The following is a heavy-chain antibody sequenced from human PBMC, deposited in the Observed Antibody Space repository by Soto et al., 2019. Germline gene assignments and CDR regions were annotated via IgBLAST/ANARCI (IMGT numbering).Heavy chain of an antibody. J-gene: IGHJ4*02. CDR2: IDPSDSQT. D-gene: IGHD3-22*01. V-gene: IGHV5-10-1*01. Sequence: GDSLQISCKGSGYSFAGYWITWVRQKPGKGLEWMGRIDPSDSQTYYSPSFRGHVTISATKSITTVFLQWSSLRASDTAMYYCARQIYDSDTGPNFQYYFDSWGQGTPVTVSS. CDR3: ARQIYDSDTGPNFQYYFDS. CDR1: GYSFAGYW.